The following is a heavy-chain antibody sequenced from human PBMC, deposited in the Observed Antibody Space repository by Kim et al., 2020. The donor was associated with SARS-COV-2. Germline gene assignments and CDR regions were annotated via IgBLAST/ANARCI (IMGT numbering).Heavy chain of an antibody. V-gene: IGHV4-39*07. CDR2: IYYSGST. CDR1: GGSISSSSYY. J-gene: IGHJ3*02. D-gene: IGHD3-3*01. CDR3: ARVSGYDFWSGYYNHAFDI. Sequence: SETLSLTCTVSGGSISSSSYYWGWIRQPPGKGLEWIGSIYYSGSTYYNPSLKSRVTISVDTSKNQFSLKLSSVTAADTAVYYCARVSGYDFWSGYYNHAFDIWGQGTMVTVSS.